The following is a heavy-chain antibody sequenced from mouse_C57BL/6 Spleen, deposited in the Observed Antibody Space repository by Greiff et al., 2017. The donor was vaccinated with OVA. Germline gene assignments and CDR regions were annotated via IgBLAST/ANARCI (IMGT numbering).Heavy chain of an antibody. Sequence: EVKLVESGGGLVQSGRSLRLSCATSGFTFSDFYMEWVRQAPGKGLEWIAASRNKANDYTTEYSASVKGRLIVSRDTSQSILYLQMNALRAEDTAIYCCARDSNDGAWFAYWGQGTLVTVSA. CDR3: ARDSNDGAWFAY. CDR2: SRNKANDYTT. CDR1: GFTFSDFY. J-gene: IGHJ3*01. V-gene: IGHV7-1*01. D-gene: IGHD2-12*01.